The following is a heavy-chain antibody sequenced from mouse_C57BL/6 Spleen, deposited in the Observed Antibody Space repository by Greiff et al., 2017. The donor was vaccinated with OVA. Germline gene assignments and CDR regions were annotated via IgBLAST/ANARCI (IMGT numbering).Heavy chain of an antibody. CDR2: INPSNGGT. J-gene: IGHJ1*03. CDR3: ARGGNYYGSSYGYFDV. V-gene: IGHV1-53*01. CDR1: GYTFTSYW. D-gene: IGHD1-1*01. Sequence: QVQLQQPGTELVKPGASVKLSCKASGYTFTSYWMHWVKQRPGQGLEWIGNINPSNGGTNYNEKFKSKATLTVDKSSSTAYMQLSSLTSEDSAVYYSARGGNYYGSSYGYFDVWGTGTTVTVSS.